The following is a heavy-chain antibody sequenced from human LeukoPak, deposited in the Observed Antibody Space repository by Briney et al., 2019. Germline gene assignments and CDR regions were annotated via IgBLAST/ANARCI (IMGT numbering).Heavy chain of an antibody. J-gene: IGHJ4*02. D-gene: IGHD6-13*01. CDR2: IYYSGST. CDR3: ASVYSSSSPYYFDY. CDR1: GGSISSSSYY. Sequence: PSETLSLTCTVSGGSISSSSYYWGWIRQPPGKGLEWIGSIYYSGSTYYNPSLKSRVTISVDTSKNQFSLKLSSVTAADTAVYYCASVYSSSSPYYFDYWGQGTLVTVPS. V-gene: IGHV4-39*01.